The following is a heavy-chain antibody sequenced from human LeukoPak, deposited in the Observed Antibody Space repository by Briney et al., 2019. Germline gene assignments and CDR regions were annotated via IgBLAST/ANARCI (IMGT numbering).Heavy chain of an antibody. CDR1: GFTFGSHW. J-gene: IGHJ4*02. D-gene: IGHD6-19*01. V-gene: IGHV3-7*04. CDR2: IKEDGSET. Sequence: PGGSLRLSCAASGFTFGSHWMSWVRQAPGKGLEWVATIKEDGSETYYVDSVKGRFTISRGNAKSSLYLQMNSLRAEDMAVYYCARGSGWFLYWGQGTPVTVSS. CDR3: ARGSGWFLY.